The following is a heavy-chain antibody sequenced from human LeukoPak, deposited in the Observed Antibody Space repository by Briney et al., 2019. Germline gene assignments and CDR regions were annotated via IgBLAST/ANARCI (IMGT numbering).Heavy chain of an antibody. D-gene: IGHD3-10*01. J-gene: IGHJ3*02. CDR1: GGSISSSSYY. CDR3: ARGRGVAAPFDI. V-gene: IGHV4-39*07. CDR2: IYYSGST. Sequence: SETLSLTCTVSGGSISSSSYYWGWIRQPPGKGLEWIGSIYYSGSTYYNPSLKSRVTISVDTSKNQFSLKLSSVTAADTAVYYCARGRGVAAPFDIWGQGTMVTVSS.